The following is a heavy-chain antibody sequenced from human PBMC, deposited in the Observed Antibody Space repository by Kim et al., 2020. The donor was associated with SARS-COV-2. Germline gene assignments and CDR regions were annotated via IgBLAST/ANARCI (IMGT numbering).Heavy chain of an antibody. CDR3: GRLDFGDDY. D-gene: IGHD4-17*01. V-gene: IGHV3-53*01. CDR2: IYPDGYP. Sequence: GGSLRLSCAASGFTVSSYVMSWVRQTPGKGLEWVSPIYPDGYPYYADSVKGRFTISRDTSESTLYLQMNSLRADDTAVYYCGRLDFGDDYWGQGTLVTVSS. J-gene: IGHJ4*02. CDR1: GFTVSSYV.